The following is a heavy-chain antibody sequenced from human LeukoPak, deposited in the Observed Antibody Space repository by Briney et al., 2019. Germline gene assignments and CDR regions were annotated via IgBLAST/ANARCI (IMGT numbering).Heavy chain of an antibody. CDR1: GGSISGYY. Sequence: SETLSLTCTVSGGSISGYYWSWIRQPPGKGLEWIGNIYYSGSTNYNPSLKSRVTISVDTSKNQFSLKLSSVTAADTAVYYCASFPVMVRGVIVDYWGQGTLVTVSS. J-gene: IGHJ4*02. CDR3: ASFPVMVRGVIVDY. D-gene: IGHD3-10*01. V-gene: IGHV4-59*08. CDR2: IYYSGST.